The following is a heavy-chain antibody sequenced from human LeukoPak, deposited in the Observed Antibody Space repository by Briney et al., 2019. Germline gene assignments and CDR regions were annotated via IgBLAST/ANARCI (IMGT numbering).Heavy chain of an antibody. V-gene: IGHV1-69*05. D-gene: IGHD2-15*01. CDR3: ARTPPYRQIGY. Sequence: GASVKVSCKASGGTFSSYAISWVRQAPGQGLEWMGGIIPIFGTANYAQKFQGRVTITTDESTSTAYMELSSLRSEDTAVYYCARTPPYRQIGYWGQGTLVNVSS. CDR2: IIPIFGTA. J-gene: IGHJ4*01. CDR1: GGTFSSYA.